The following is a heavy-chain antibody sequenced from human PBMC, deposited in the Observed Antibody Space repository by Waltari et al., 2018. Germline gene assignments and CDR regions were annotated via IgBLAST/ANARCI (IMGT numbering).Heavy chain of an antibody. J-gene: IGHJ4*02. CDR2: INHSGST. V-gene: IGHV4-34*01. CDR1: GGSFSGSY. CDR3: ARKVYYDYVWGSYRLYYFDY. Sequence: QVQLPQWGAGLLKPSETLSLTCAVYGGSFSGSYWRWIRHSPGKGLEWIGEINHSGSTNYNPSLKSRVTISVDTSKNQFSLKLSSVTAADTAVYYCARKVYYDYVWGSYRLYYFDYWGQGTLVTVSS. D-gene: IGHD3-16*02.